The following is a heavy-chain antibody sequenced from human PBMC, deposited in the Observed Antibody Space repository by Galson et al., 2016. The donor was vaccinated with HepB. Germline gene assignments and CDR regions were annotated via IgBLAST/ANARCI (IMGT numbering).Heavy chain of an antibody. CDR2: IFWNDDK. J-gene: IGHJ6*04. CDR3: AHTSISYSYYYGMDV. Sequence: PALVKPTQTLTLTCSFSGFSLSSSGVAVGWIRQPPGKALEWLALIFWNDDKRYSPSLKSRLTIAKDTSKNQVVLTMTNKDPVDTATFYCAHTSISYSYYYGMDVWGKGTTVTVSS. V-gene: IGHV2-5*01. CDR1: GFSLSSSGVA.